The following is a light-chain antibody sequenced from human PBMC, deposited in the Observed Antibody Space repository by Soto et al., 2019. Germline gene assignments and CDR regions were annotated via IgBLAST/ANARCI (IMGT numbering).Light chain of an antibody. CDR1: QSVSSN. J-gene: IGKJ1*01. CDR3: QQYNTWHSWT. V-gene: IGKV3-15*01. CDR2: GAS. Sequence: EIVMTQSPATLSVSPGERATLSCRASQSVSSNLAWFQQKPGQAPRLLIYGASTRATGIPAKFSDSGSGTEFTLTITSLQSEDFAVYYCQQYNTWHSWTFGQGTKVEIK.